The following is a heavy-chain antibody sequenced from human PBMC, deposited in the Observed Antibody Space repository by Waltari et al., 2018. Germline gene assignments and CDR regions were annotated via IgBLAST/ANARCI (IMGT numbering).Heavy chain of an antibody. CDR3: ASASEGWDDAFDI. Sequence: QVQLQQWGAGLVQPSETLSLTCAVYGGSFSGYYGSWNPQPPGKGLEWIGEINHSGSTNYNPSLKRRVTISVDTSKNQFSLKLSSVTAADTAVYYCASASEGWDDAFDIWGQGTMVTVSS. CDR2: INHSGST. J-gene: IGHJ3*02. D-gene: IGHD6-19*01. CDR1: GGSFSGYY. V-gene: IGHV4-34*01.